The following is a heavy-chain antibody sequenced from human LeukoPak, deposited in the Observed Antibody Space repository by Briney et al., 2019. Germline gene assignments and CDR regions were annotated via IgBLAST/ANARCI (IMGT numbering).Heavy chain of an antibody. D-gene: IGHD4-17*01. CDR3: ARVRGDYVGWFDP. CDR2: IYMSGST. J-gene: IGHJ5*02. CDR1: GGSIRSGTDY. V-gene: IGHV4-61*02. Sequence: SETLSLTCTVSGGSIRSGTDYWSWIRQPAGKGLERIGRIYMSGSTDYNPSFKSRVTMSVDTSKNQFSLKLSSVTAADTAVYYCARVRGDYVGWFDPWGQGTLVTVSS.